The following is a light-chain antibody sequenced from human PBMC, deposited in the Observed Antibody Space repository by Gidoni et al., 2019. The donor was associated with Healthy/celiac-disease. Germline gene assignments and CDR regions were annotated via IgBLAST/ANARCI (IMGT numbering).Light chain of an antibody. CDR2: WAS. Sequence: DIVMTPSPDSLAVSLGERATINCKSSQSVLYSSNNKNYLAWYQQKPGQPPKLLIYWASTRESGVPDRFSGSGSGTDFTLTISSLQAKDVAVNYCQQYYRTPWTFGQGTKVEIK. CDR1: QSVLYSSNNKNY. CDR3: QQYYRTPWT. J-gene: IGKJ1*01. V-gene: IGKV4-1*01.